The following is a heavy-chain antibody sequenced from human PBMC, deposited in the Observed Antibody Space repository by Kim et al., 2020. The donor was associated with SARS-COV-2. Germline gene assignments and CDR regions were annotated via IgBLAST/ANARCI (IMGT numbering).Heavy chain of an antibody. D-gene: IGHD5-18*01. J-gene: IGHJ4*02. CDR1: GDSISSGCYY. CDR2: IYVTGST. V-gene: IGHV4-61*02. CDR3: ARAEYRYGYVGFFDY. Sequence: SETLSLTCTVSGDSISSGCYYWSWIRQPAGKGLEWIGRIYVTGSTNYNPSLKSRVTISIDTSNKQFSLKLTSVAAADTAIYYCARAEYRYGYVGFFDYWGQGTLVTVSS.